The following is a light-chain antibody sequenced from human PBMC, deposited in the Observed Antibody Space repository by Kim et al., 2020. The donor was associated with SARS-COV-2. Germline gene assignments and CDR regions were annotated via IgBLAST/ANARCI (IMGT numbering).Light chain of an antibody. CDR3: QKYNSAPWT. Sequence: ASVGDRVTITCRASQDIANSLAWYQQKPGKVPKVLNYAASTLQSGVPSRFSGSGSGTEFTLTIGSLQTEDVATYYCQKYNSAPWTFGPGTKVDIK. CDR1: QDIANS. J-gene: IGKJ1*01. V-gene: IGKV1-27*01. CDR2: AAS.